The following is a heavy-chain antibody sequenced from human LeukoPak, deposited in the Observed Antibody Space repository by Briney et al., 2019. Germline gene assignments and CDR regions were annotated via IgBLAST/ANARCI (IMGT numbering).Heavy chain of an antibody. V-gene: IGHV4-30-2*06. CDR3: ARARGGIGYEYNWFDP. D-gene: IGHD5-12*01. J-gene: IGHJ5*02. Sequence: SQTLSLTCACSGGSISRGGYSWRWIRQSPGKGLEWIGYIYHSGTTYYNPSLQSRVTISVDRSKNQFSLKLSSVTAADTAVYYCARARGGIGYEYNWFDPWGQGSLVTVSS. CDR2: IYHSGTT. CDR1: GGSISRGGYS.